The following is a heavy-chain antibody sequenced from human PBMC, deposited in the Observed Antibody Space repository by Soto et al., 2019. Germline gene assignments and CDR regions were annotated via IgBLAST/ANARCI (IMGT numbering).Heavy chain of an antibody. J-gene: IGHJ4*02. V-gene: IGHV1-2*02. CDR1: GYTFSHYY. D-gene: IGHD2-21*01. CDR2: INPNSGDT. CDR3: AGGVALGGGFDY. Sequence: QVHLVQSGAELKKPAASVKISCKASGYTFSHYYMHWVRQAPGQGLEWMGWINPNSGDTNYAQKFQGRVTITRDTSINTGYMELSRRTSADTAVYYCAGGVALGGGFDYWGQGTLVTVSS.